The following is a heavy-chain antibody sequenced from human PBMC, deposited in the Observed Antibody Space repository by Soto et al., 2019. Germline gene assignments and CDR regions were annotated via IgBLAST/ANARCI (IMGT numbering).Heavy chain of an antibody. D-gene: IGHD3-10*01. Sequence: QVQLVESGGGLVKPGGSLRLSCAASGFTFSDYYMSWIRQAPGKGLEWVSYISSSSSYTNYADSVKGRFTISRDNAKNSLYLQMNSLRAEDTAVYYCASPGRGKHYYYGMDVWGQGTTVTVSS. V-gene: IGHV3-11*06. CDR2: ISSSSSYT. CDR1: GFTFSDYY. J-gene: IGHJ6*02. CDR3: ASPGRGKHYYYGMDV.